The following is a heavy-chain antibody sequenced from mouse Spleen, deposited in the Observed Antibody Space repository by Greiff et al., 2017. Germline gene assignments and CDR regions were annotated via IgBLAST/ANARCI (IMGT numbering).Heavy chain of an antibody. CDR2: ISSGGGST. J-gene: IGHJ3*01. V-gene: IGHV5-12-1*01. CDR3: ARVGENYGSRLAWFAY. D-gene: IGHD1-1*01. CDR1: GFTFSSYY. Sequence: EVQVVESGGGLVKLGGSLKLSCAASGFTFSSYYMSWVRQTPEKRLEWVATISSGGGSTYYPDSVKGRFTISRDNAKNTLYLQMSSLNSEDTAVYYCARVGENYGSRLAWFAYWGQGTLVTVSA.